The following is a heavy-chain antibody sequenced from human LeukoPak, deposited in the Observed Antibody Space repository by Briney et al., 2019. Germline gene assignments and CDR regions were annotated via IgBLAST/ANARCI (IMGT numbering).Heavy chain of an antibody. V-gene: IGHV4-38-2*02. Sequence: SESLSLTCTVSGYSISSGYYWGWIRQPPGKGLDGTGRIYHRGSTHYNPSLKSRVTISVDTTKNQFSLKLSSVTAADTAVYYCARFRGYSYGHIDYWGQGTLVTVSS. CDR3: ARFRGYSYGHIDY. J-gene: IGHJ4*02. CDR1: GYSISSGYY. D-gene: IGHD5-18*01. CDR2: IYHRGST.